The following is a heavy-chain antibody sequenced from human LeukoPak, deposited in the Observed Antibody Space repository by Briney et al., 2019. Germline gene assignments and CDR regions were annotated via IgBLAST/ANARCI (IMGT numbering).Heavy chain of an antibody. Sequence: TGGSLRLSCAASGFSVSANYISWVRQAPGKGLEWVSVIYSSGMTAYADSVKGRFTISRDNSKNTLDLQMSSLSAEDTAVYYCARAPHGLWFGGGAFDYWGQGTLVTVSS. V-gene: IGHV3-53*01. D-gene: IGHD3-10*01. J-gene: IGHJ4*02. CDR2: IYSSGMT. CDR3: ARAPHGLWFGGGAFDY. CDR1: GFSVSANY.